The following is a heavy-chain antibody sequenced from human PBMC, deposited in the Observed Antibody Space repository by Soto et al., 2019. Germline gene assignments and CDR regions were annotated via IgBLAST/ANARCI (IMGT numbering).Heavy chain of an antibody. D-gene: IGHD3-10*01. CDR1: GGSFSGYY. Sequence: ETLSLTCAVYGGSFSGYYWSWIRQPPGKGLEWIGEINHSGSTNYNPSLKSRVTISVDTSKNQFSLKLSSVTAADTAVYYCARGGRMVRGVIITSIRYYYYGMDVWGQGTTVTVSS. CDR3: ARGGRMVRGVIITSIRYYYYGMDV. J-gene: IGHJ6*02. CDR2: INHSGST. V-gene: IGHV4-34*01.